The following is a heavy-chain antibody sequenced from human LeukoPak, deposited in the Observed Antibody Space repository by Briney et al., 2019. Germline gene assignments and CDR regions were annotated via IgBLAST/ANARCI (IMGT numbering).Heavy chain of an antibody. V-gene: IGHV3-30*18. J-gene: IGHJ4*02. D-gene: IGHD5-12*01. Sequence: GGSVRLPCAASGFTFSSYGMHCVRQAPGKGLECVGYISYDGSNKYYADSVKGRFTISRDNSKNTLFLQMNSLRAEDTAIYFCAKDDTPARWLRSPQLFDYWGQGTLVTVSS. CDR2: ISYDGSNK. CDR1: GFTFSSYG. CDR3: AKDDTPARWLRSPQLFDY.